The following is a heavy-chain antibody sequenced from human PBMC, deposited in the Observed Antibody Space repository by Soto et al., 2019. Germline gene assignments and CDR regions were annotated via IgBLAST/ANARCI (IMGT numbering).Heavy chain of an antibody. V-gene: IGHV3-30*18. J-gene: IGHJ2*01. CDR1: GFTFSSYG. CDR2: ISYDGSNK. D-gene: IGHD1-26*01. CDR3: AKVYGSYYWYFDL. Sequence: QVQLVESGGGVVQPGRSLRLSCAASGFTFSSYGMHWVRQAPGKGLEWVAVISYDGSNKYYADSVKGRFTISRDNSKNTMYLQMNSLRAQDTAVYYCAKVYGSYYWYFDLWGRGTLITVSS.